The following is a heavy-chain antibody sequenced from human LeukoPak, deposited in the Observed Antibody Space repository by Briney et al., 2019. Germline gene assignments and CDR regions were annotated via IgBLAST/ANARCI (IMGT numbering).Heavy chain of an antibody. D-gene: IGHD5-24*01. CDR3: ARDRGVFDP. CDR1: GYTLTGFY. CDR2: ISAYNGNT. J-gene: IGHJ5*02. V-gene: IGHV1-18*04. Sequence: ASVKVSCKASGYTLTGFYIHWVRQVPGQGLEWMGWISAYNGNTNYAQKLQGRVTMTTDTSTSTAYMELRSLRSDDTAVYYCARDRGVFDPWSQGTLVTVSS.